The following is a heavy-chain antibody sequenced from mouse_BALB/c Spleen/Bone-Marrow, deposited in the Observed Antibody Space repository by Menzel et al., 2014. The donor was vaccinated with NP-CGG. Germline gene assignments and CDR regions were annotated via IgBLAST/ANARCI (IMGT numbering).Heavy chain of an antibody. Sequence: LMESGPGLVKPSQSLSLTCSVTGYSITSGYYWNWIRQFPGNKLEWMGYITYDGSNNYNPSLKNRISITRDTSKNQFFLKLNSVTTEDTATYYCARRGYGNLDYWGQGTTLTVSS. CDR2: ITYDGSN. J-gene: IGHJ2*01. CDR1: GYSITSGYY. CDR3: ARRGYGNLDY. D-gene: IGHD2-10*02. V-gene: IGHV3-6*02.